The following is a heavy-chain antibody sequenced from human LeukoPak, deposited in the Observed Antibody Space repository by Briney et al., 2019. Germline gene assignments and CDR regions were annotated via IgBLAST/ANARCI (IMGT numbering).Heavy chain of an antibody. CDR2: IKQDGSEK. CDR3: ARDGQQLGF. D-gene: IGHD6-13*01. CDR1: GFTFSSYW. Sequence: PGRSLRLSCAASGFTFSSYWISWVRQAPGKGLEWVANIKQDGSEKYYVDSVKGRFTISRDNAKNSLYLQMNSLRAEDTAVYYCARDGQQLGFWGQGTLVTVSS. V-gene: IGHV3-7*04. J-gene: IGHJ4*02.